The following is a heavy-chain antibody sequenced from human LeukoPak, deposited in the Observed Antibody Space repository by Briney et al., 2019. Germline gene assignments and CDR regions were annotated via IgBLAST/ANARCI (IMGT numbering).Heavy chain of an antibody. CDR3: ARTLRYSDWLLLGIDY. Sequence: PSETLSLTCTVSGGSVSSGSYYWSWIRQPPGKGLEWIGYIYYSGRTNYNPSLKSRVTISVDTPKNQFSLKLRSVTAADTAVYYCARTLRYSDWLLLGIDYWGQGPLVTVSS. J-gene: IGHJ4*02. V-gene: IGHV4-61*01. D-gene: IGHD3-9*01. CDR1: GGSVSSGSYY. CDR2: IYYSGRT.